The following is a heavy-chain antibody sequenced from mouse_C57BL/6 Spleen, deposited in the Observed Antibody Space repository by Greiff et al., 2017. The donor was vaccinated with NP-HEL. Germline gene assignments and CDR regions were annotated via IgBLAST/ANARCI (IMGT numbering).Heavy chain of an antibody. D-gene: IGHD3-2*02. CDR1: GYAFSSSW. CDR2: IYPGDGDT. CDR3: ARIAQATRFDY. V-gene: IGHV1-82*01. Sequence: VQLQQSGPELVKPGASVKISCKASGYAFSSSWMNWVKQRPGKGLEWIGRIYPGDGDTNYNGKFKGKATLTADKSSSTAYMQLSSLTSEDSAVYFCARIAQATRFDYWGQGTTLTVSS. J-gene: IGHJ2*01.